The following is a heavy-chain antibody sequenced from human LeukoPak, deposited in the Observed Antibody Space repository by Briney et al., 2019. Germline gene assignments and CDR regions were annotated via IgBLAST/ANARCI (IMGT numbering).Heavy chain of an antibody. D-gene: IGHD1-14*01. CDR2: IRSDGSDK. Sequence: PGGSLRLSCAASGFTFSRHAIHWVRQAPGKGLEWVAFIRSDGSDKNYAGSVKGRFTISRDNSKNTLYLQMNSLRADDTAVYYCAKWTEGPVWGPGTLVTVSS. CDR1: GFTFSRHA. J-gene: IGHJ4*02. V-gene: IGHV3-30*02. CDR3: AKWTEGPV.